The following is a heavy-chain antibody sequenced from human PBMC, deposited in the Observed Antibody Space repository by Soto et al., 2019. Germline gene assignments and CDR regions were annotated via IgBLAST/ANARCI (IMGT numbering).Heavy chain of an antibody. Sequence: SETLSLTCAVYGGSFSGYYWSWIRQPPGKGLEWIGEINHSGSTNYNPSLKSRVTISVDTSKNQFSLKLSSVTAEDTAVYYCAKDSPLTSYYQDLDFWGQGTLVTVSS. CDR3: AKDSPLTSYYQDLDF. CDR1: GGSFSGYY. CDR2: INHSGST. J-gene: IGHJ4*02. V-gene: IGHV4-34*01. D-gene: IGHD3-10*01.